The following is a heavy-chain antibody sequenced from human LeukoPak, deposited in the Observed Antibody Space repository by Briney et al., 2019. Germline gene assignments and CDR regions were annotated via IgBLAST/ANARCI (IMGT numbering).Heavy chain of an antibody. V-gene: IGHV3-21*01. Sequence: GGSLRLSCAASGFTFSSYEMNWVRQAPGKGLEWVSSISSSSSYIYYADSVKGRFTISRDNAKNSLYLQMNSLRAEDTAVYYCARDPIDGYSSGWYDYWGQGTLVTVSS. D-gene: IGHD6-19*01. J-gene: IGHJ4*02. CDR1: GFTFSSYE. CDR3: ARDPIDGYSSGWYDY. CDR2: ISSSSSYI.